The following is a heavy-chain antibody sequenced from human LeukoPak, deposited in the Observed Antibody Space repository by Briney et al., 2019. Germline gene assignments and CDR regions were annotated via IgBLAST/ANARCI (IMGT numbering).Heavy chain of an antibody. CDR1: GYTFTSYY. V-gene: IGHV1-2*02. Sequence: ASVKVSCKASGYTFTSYYMHWVRQAPGQGLEWMGWINPNSGGTNYAQKFQGRVTMTRDTSISTAYMELSRLRSDDTAVYYCARDVVVVAANWFDPWGQGTLVTVSS. D-gene: IGHD2-15*01. J-gene: IGHJ5*02. CDR3: ARDVVVVAANWFDP. CDR2: INPNSGGT.